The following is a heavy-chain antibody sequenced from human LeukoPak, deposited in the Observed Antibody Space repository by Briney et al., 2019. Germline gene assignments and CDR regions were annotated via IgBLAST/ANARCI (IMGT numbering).Heavy chain of an antibody. D-gene: IGHD3-9*01. CDR2: IYSGGST. J-gene: IGHJ6*02. V-gene: IGHV3-53*04. CDR3: ARDKTDYDILTGYNSYYGMDV. CDR1: GFTVSSNY. Sequence: PGGSLRLSCAASGFTVSSNYMSWVRQAPGKGLEWVSVIYSGGSTYYADSVKGRFTISRHNSKNTLYLQMNSLRAEDTAVYYCARDKTDYDILTGYNSYYGMDVWGQGTTVTVSS.